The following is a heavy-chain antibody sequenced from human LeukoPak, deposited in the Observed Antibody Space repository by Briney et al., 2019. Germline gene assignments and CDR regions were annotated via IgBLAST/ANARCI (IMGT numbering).Heavy chain of an antibody. CDR1: GFTFSSYG. CDR3: AKGDPPGSFDY. J-gene: IGHJ4*02. D-gene: IGHD2-21*02. Sequence: GGSLRLSCAASGFTFSSYGMHWVRQAPGKGLEWVAVISYDGSNKYYADSVKGRFTISRDNSKNTLYLQMNSLRAEDTAVYYCAKGDPPGSFDYWGQGTLVTVSS. V-gene: IGHV3-30*18. CDR2: ISYDGSNK.